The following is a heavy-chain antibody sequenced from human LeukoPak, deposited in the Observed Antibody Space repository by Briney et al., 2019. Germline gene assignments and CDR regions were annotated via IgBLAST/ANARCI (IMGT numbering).Heavy chain of an antibody. CDR1: GFTFSSYE. CDR3: ARDFHRRYYDSSGYNGFDI. V-gene: IGHV3-48*03. CDR2: ISAISSSST. J-gene: IGHJ3*02. D-gene: IGHD3-22*01. Sequence: GGSLRLSCAASGFTFSSYEMNWVRQAPGKGLEWVSYISAISSSSTYYADSVKGRFTISRDNAKNSLYLQMNSLRAEDTAVYYCARDFHRRYYDSSGYNGFDIWGQGTMVTVSS.